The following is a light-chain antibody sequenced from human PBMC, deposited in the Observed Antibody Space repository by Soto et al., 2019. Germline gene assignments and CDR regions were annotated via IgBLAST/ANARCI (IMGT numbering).Light chain of an antibody. CDR2: SAS. V-gene: IGKV3-20*01. CDR3: QQYAGSPRT. CDR1: QNLGTLY. J-gene: IGKJ1*01. Sequence: EMVLTHSPGTRSLSPREGGTLACRASQNLGTLYLAWFQQKSGQAPRLLIYSASRRATGIPDRFTGSGSGTDFTLTINRVEPEDSAVYFCQQYAGSPRTFGQGTKVDIK.